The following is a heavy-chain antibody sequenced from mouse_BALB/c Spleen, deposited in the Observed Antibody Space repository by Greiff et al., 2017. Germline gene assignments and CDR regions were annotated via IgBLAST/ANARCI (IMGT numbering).Heavy chain of an antibody. Sequence: VKLQESGAELVRPGASVTLSCKASGYTFTDYEMHWVKQTPVHGLEWIGAIDPETGGTAYNQKFKGKATLTADKSSSTAYMELRSLTSEDSAVYYCTSGSFMDYWGQGTSVTVSS. D-gene: IGHD6-1*01. V-gene: IGHV1-15*01. J-gene: IGHJ4*01. CDR3: TSGSFMDY. CDR2: IDPETGGT. CDR1: GYTFTDYE.